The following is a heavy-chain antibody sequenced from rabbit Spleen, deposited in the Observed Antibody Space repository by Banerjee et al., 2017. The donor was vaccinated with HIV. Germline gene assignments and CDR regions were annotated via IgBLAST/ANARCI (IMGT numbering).Heavy chain of an antibody. J-gene: IGHJ3*01. CDR1: GFDLSSYYH. Sequence: QEQLEESGGDLVKPEGSLTLTCKASGFDLSSYYHMCWIRQTPGKGLEWIACIDIGSGGTYYATWAKGRFTISKTSSTTVTLQMTSLTAADTATYFCARDLVAVIGWNFSLWGQGTLVTVS. V-gene: IGHV1S45*01. D-gene: IGHD1-1*01. CDR3: ARDLVAVIGWNFSL. CDR2: IDIGSGGT.